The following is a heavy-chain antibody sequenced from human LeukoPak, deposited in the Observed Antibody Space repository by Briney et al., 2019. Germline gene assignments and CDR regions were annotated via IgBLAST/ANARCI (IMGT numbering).Heavy chain of an antibody. CDR2: IYYSGST. D-gene: IGHD3-22*01. Sequence: PSETLSLTCTVSGGSINNYYWSWIRQPPGKGLEWIGYIYYSGSTNYNPSLKSRVTISVDTSKNQFSLKLSSVTAADTAMYYCARHGYYGPLDAFDIWGQGTMVTVSS. CDR1: GGSINNYY. J-gene: IGHJ3*02. CDR3: ARHGYYGPLDAFDI. V-gene: IGHV4-59*08.